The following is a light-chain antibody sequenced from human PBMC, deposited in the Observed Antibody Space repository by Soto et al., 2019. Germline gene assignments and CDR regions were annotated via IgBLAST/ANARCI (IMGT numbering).Light chain of an antibody. Sequence: QSALTQPPSASGSPGQSVTISCTGTSSDVGGYNYVSCYQQHPGKAPKLMIDEVSKRPSGVPDLFSGSKSGNTASLTVSGLPDEDEADYYCSSYAGRNNYVFGTGTKLTVL. CDR2: EVS. CDR3: SSYAGRNNYV. CDR1: SSDVGGYNY. J-gene: IGLJ1*01. V-gene: IGLV2-8*01.